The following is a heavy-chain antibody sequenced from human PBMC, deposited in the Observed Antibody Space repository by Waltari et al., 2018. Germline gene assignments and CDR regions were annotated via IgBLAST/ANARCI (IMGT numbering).Heavy chain of an antibody. J-gene: IGHJ3*02. V-gene: IGHV4-31*02. CDR3: ARRTTLYAFDI. CDR2: ST. Sequence: STYYSPSLQSRVSMSLDTSKHQFSLKLSSATAADTAVYYCARRTTLYAFDIWGQGTVVTVSS. D-gene: IGHD1-7*01.